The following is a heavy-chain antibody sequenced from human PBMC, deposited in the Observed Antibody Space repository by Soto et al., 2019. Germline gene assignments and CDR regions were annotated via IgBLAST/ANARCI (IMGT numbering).Heavy chain of an antibody. J-gene: IGHJ5*02. CDR2: IYYSGST. Sequence: QLQLQESGPGLVKPSETLSLTCTVSVGSISSSSYYWGWIRQPPGKGLEWIGSIYYSGSTYYNPSLKSRFTISVDTSKNQFSLKLSSVTAADTAVYYCARSQWIFEYCTNGVCYMGENWFDPWGQGTLVTVSS. CDR3: ARSQWIFEYCTNGVCYMGENWFDP. D-gene: IGHD2-8*01. V-gene: IGHV4-39*01. CDR1: VGSISSSSYY.